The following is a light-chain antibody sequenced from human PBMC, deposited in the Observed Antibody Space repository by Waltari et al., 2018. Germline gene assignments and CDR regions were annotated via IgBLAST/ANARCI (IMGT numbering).Light chain of an antibody. CDR3: QQYDNLPLT. CDR1: QDISNY. Sequence: QMTQSPSSLSASVGDRVTNTCQASQDISNYLNWYQQKPGKAPKLLIYDASNLETGVPSRFSGSGSGTDFTFTISSLQPEDIATYYCQQYDNLPLTFGPGTKVNIK. CDR2: DAS. V-gene: IGKV1-33*01. J-gene: IGKJ3*01.